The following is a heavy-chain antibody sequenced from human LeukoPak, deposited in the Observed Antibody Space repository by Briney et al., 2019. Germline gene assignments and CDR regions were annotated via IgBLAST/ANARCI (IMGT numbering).Heavy chain of an antibody. CDR1: GFSFSSYS. V-gene: IGHV3-21*01. D-gene: IGHD4-11*01. J-gene: IGHJ4*02. CDR2: ISSSSSYI. CDR3: ARDMQVSTTVRCFDY. Sequence: GGSLRLSCAASGFSFSSYSMNWVRQAPGKGLEWVASISSSSSYIYYADSLRGRFTISRDNAKNSLYLQMNNLRGDDTAIYYCARDMQVSTTVRCFDYWGQGTLVTVSS.